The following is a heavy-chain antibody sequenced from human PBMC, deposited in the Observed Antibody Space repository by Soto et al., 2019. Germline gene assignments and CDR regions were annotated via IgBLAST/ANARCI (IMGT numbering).Heavy chain of an antibody. CDR1: GGSISSGGYY. D-gene: IGHD3-10*01. V-gene: IGHV4-31*03. CDR3: ARGSSFRMVRGVSWFDP. CDR2: IYYSGST. J-gene: IGHJ5*02. Sequence: SETLSLTCTVSGGSISSGGYYWSWIRQHPGKGLEWIGYIYYSGSTYYNPSLKSRVTISVDTSKNQFSLKLSSVTAADTAVYYCARGSSFRMVRGVSWFDPWGQGTLVTVSS.